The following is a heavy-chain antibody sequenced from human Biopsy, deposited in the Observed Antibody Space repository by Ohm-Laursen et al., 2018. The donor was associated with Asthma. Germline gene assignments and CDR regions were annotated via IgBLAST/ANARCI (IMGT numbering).Heavy chain of an antibody. CDR2: ISYDGMSE. CDR1: GFIFRGSN. D-gene: IGHD5-24*01. J-gene: IGHJ4*02. V-gene: IGHV3-30*03. Sequence: SLRLSCSASGFIFRGSNMVWVRQAPGKGLEWLAAISYDGMSEYYADSVKGRFSISRDDSKSTTDLQMSSLRDDDTAVYYCGTRDGRWLAGIRVDYWGQGVLVTVSS. CDR3: GTRDGRWLAGIRVDY.